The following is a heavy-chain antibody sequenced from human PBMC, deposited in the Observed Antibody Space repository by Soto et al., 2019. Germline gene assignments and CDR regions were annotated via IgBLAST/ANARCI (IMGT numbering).Heavy chain of an antibody. Sequence: GGSLRLSCAASGFTFSSYSMNWVRQAPGKGLEWVSSISSSSSYIYYADSVKGRFTISRDNAKNSLYLQMNSLRAEDTAVYYCARLVGGAMIISNWGWFDPWGQGTLVTVSS. CDR3: ARLVGGAMIISNWGWFDP. CDR1: GFTFSSYS. J-gene: IGHJ5*02. D-gene: IGHD3-16*01. CDR2: ISSSSSYI. V-gene: IGHV3-21*01.